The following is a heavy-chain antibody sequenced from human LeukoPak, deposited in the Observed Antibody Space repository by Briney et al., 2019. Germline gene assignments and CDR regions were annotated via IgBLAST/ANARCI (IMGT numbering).Heavy chain of an antibody. Sequence: GGSLRLSCAASGFTFSNSGMSWVRQAPGKGLEWVGRIKRKTDGGTTDYAEPVKDRFTISRDDSTTTPYLQMNSLKTEDTAVYYCTTGFVVGATLASSRGAYWGQGTLVTVSS. CDR3: TTGFVVGATLASSRGAY. D-gene: IGHD1-26*01. CDR2: IKRKTDGGTT. CDR1: GFTFSNSG. V-gene: IGHV3-15*01. J-gene: IGHJ4*02.